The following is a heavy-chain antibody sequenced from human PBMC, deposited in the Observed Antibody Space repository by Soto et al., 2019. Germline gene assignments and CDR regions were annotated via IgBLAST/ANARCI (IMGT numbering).Heavy chain of an antibody. V-gene: IGHV4-38-2*01. CDR1: GYSISSGYY. CDR2: IYHSGST. CDR3: ARYKNRPSGWYAYYYYRMDV. D-gene: IGHD6-19*01. J-gene: IGHJ6*02. Sequence: SETLSLTCAVSGYSISSGYYWGWIRQPPGKGLEWIGSIYHSGSTYYNPSLKSRVTISVDTSKNQFSLKLSSVTAADTAVYYCARYKNRPSGWYAYYYYRMDVWGQGTTVTVSS.